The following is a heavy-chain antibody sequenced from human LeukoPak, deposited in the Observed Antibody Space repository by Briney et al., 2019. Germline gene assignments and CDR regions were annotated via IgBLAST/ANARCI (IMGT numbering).Heavy chain of an antibody. CDR3: ARGGRLLPHYYYYYMDV. CDR1: GYTFTGYY. D-gene: IGHD3-22*01. J-gene: IGHJ6*03. Sequence: ASVKVSCKASGYTFTGYYMHWVRQAPGQGLEWMGWINPNSGGTNYAQKFQGRVTMTRDTSISTAYMELSRLRSDDTAVYYCARGGRLLPHYYYYYMDVWGKGTTVTVSS. CDR2: INPNSGGT. V-gene: IGHV1-2*02.